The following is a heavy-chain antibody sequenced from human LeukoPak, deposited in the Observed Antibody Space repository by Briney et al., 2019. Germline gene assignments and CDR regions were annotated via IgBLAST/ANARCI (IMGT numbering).Heavy chain of an antibody. CDR3: AKDRIGADIVVVVAVDAFDI. Sequence: GGSLRLSCAASGFTFSSYGMHWVRQAPGKGLKWVAVISYDGSNKYYADSVKGRFTISRDNSKNTLYLQMNSLRAEDTAVYYCAKDRIGADIVVVVAVDAFDIWGQGTMVTVSS. D-gene: IGHD2-15*01. CDR2: ISYDGSNK. CDR1: GFTFSSYG. J-gene: IGHJ3*02. V-gene: IGHV3-30*18.